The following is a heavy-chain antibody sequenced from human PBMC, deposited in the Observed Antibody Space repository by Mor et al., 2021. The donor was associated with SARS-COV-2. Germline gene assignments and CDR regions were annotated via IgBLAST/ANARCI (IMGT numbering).Heavy chain of an antibody. V-gene: IGHV3-11*06. J-gene: IGHJ4*02. D-gene: IGHD2-15*01. Sequence: VKGRFTISRDNAKNSLYLQMNSLRAEDTAVYYCARDWEGVGYCSGGSCYPDTLDYWGQGTLVTVSS. CDR3: ARDWEGVGYCSGGSCYPDTLDY.